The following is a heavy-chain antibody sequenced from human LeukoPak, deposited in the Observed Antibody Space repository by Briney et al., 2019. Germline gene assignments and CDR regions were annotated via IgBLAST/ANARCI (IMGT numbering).Heavy chain of an antibody. D-gene: IGHD2-8*01. J-gene: IGHJ4*02. Sequence: PSETLSLTCTVSGGSISSGDYYWSWIRQPPGKGLEWIGYIYYSGSTYYNPSLKSRVTISVDTSKNQFSLKLSSVTAADTAVYYCARVPTTYCTNGVCYYFDYWGQGTLVSVSP. V-gene: IGHV4-30-4*08. CDR3: ARVPTTYCTNGVCYYFDY. CDR1: GGSISSGDYY. CDR2: IYYSGST.